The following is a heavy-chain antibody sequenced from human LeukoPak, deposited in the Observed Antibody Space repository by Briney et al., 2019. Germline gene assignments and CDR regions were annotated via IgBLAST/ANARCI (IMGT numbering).Heavy chain of an antibody. J-gene: IGHJ4*02. CDR1: GGSFSGYY. Sequence: PSETLSLTCAVYGGSFSGYYWSWIRQPPGKGLEWIGEINHSGSTNYNPSLKSRVTISVDTSKNQFSLKLSSVTAADTSVYYCASRKHYYDILTGYDYWGQGTLVTVSS. CDR3: ASRKHYYDILTGYDY. CDR2: INHSGST. V-gene: IGHV4-34*01. D-gene: IGHD3-9*01.